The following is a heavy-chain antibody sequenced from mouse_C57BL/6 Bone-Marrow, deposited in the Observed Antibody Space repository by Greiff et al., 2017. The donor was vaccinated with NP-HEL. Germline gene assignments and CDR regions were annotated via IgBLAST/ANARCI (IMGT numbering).Heavy chain of an antibody. CDR1: GFNIKDDY. J-gene: IGHJ2*01. CDR2: IDPENGDT. D-gene: IGHD2-3*01. V-gene: IGHV14-4*01. CDR3: TTPIYDGYLYYFDY. Sequence: DVHLVESGAELVRPGASVKLSCTASGFNIKDDYMHWVKQRPEQGLEWIGWIDPENGDTEYASKFQGKATITADTSSNTAYLQLSSLTSEDTAVYYCTTPIYDGYLYYFDYWGQGTTLTVSS.